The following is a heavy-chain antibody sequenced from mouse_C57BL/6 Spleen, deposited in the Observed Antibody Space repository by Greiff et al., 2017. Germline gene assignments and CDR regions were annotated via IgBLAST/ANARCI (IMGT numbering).Heavy chain of an antibody. D-gene: IGHD2-5*01. CDR3: ARDSYSNYVDWYFDV. CDR1: GFTFSSYA. J-gene: IGHJ1*03. V-gene: IGHV5-4*01. Sequence: EVQRVESGGGLVKPGGSLKLSCAASGFTFSSYALSWVRQTPEKRLEWVATISDGGSYTYYPDNVKGRFTISRDNAKNNLYLQMSHLKSEDTAMYYCARDSYSNYVDWYFDVWGTGTTVTVSS. CDR2: ISDGGSYT.